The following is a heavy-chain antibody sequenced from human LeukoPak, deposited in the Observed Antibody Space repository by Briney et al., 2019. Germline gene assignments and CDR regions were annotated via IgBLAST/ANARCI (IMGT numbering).Heavy chain of an antibody. Sequence: ASVKVSCKASGYTFTGYYMHWVRQAPGQGLEWMGRINPNSGGTNYAQKFQGRVTMTRDTSISTAYMELSRLRSDDTAVYYCAKCGDFIAASYNWFDPWGPGTLVTVSS. J-gene: IGHJ5*02. CDR2: INPNSGGT. CDR1: GYTFTGYY. V-gene: IGHV1-2*06. CDR3: AKCGDFIAASYNWFDP. D-gene: IGHD6-13*01.